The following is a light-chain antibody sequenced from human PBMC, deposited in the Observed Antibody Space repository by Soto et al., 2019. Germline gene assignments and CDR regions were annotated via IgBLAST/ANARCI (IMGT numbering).Light chain of an antibody. V-gene: IGKV1-5*03. CDR1: QSISSW. J-gene: IGKJ1*01. CDR3: KHYNSYPWT. Sequence: DIQMTQSPSTLSASVGDRVTITCRASQSISSWLAWYQQKPGKAPKLLIYKASSLESGVPSRFSGSGSGTEFTLTISSLQPDDFATFYCKHYNSYPWTYGQGTKVKIK. CDR2: KAS.